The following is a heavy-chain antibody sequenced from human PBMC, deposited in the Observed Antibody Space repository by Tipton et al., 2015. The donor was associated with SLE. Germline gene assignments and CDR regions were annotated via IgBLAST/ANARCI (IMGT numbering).Heavy chain of an antibody. CDR3: AKTEEFDDFYLDY. Sequence: SLRVSCAGSGFTFSSSAMSWVRQTPGRGLEWVSTIGVIGDSTYYADSVEGRFTISRDSSKNTLYLQMNSLRAEDTATYYCAKTEEFDDFYLDYWGQGTLVTVSS. J-gene: IGHJ4*02. CDR1: GFTFSSSA. V-gene: IGHV3-23*01. CDR2: IGVIGDST. D-gene: IGHD1-14*01.